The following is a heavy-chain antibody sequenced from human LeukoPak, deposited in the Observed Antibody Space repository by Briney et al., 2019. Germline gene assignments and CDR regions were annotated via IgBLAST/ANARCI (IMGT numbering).Heavy chain of an antibody. CDR3: ARLYYYGSGFDY. Sequence: PSQTLSLTCTVSGGSISSGSYYWSWIRQPAGKGLEWIGRIYTSGSTNYNPSLKSRVTISVDTSKNQFSLKLSSVTAADTAIYYCARLYYYGSGFDYWGQGTLVTVSS. CDR1: GGSISSGSYY. J-gene: IGHJ4*02. V-gene: IGHV4-61*02. CDR2: IYTSGST. D-gene: IGHD3-10*01.